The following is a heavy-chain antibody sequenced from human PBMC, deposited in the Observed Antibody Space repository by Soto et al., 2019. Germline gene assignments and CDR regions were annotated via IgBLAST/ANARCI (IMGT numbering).Heavy chain of an antibody. CDR3: ARRYDYVWGSYRSPGAFDI. Sequence: ESRTISCPDSIYSFTIYWTGWVRPIPGNGLGWMGIIYPGDSDTRYSPSFQGQVTISADKSISTAYLQWSSLKASDTAMYYCARRYDYVWGSYRSPGAFDIWGQGTRVTFS. CDR2: IYPGDSDT. CDR1: IYSFTIYW. D-gene: IGHD3-16*02. V-gene: IGHV5-51*01. J-gene: IGHJ3*02.